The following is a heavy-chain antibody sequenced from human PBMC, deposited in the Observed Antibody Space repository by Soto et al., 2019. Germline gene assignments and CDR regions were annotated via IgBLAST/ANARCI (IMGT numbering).Heavy chain of an antibody. CDR2: INPNSGGT. CDR1: GYTFTGYY. D-gene: IGHD6-13*01. V-gene: IGHV1-2*02. CDR3: ARDPSSTSIAAAGNFDY. J-gene: IGHJ4*02. Sequence: ASVKVSCKASGYTFTGYYMHWVRQAPGQGLEWMGWINPNSGGTNYAQKFQGRVTMTRDTSISTAYMELSRLRSDDTAVYYCARDPSSTSIAAAGNFDYWGQGTLVTVSS.